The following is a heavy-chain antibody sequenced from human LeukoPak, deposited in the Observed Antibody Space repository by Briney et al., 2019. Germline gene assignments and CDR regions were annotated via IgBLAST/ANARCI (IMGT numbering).Heavy chain of an antibody. CDR1: GFTFSSYS. J-gene: IGHJ1*01. CDR3: ARTPRGGITKLGYFQH. V-gene: IGHV3-21*01. CDR2: ISSSSSYI. D-gene: IGHD3-10*01. Sequence: PGGSLRLSCAASGFTFSSYSMNWVRQAPGKGLEWVSSISSSSSYIYYADSVKGRFTISRDNAKNSLYLQMNSLRAEDTAVYYCARTPRGGITKLGYFQHWGQGTLATVSS.